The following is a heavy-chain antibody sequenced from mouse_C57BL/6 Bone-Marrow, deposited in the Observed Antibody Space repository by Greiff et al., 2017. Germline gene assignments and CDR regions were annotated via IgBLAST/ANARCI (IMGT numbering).Heavy chain of an antibody. Sequence: VQLQQSGAELAKPGASVTLSCTASGYTFTSYWMHWVKQRPGQGLEWIGYINPSSGYTKYNQKFKDKATLTADKSSSTAYMQLSSLTYEDSAVYYCARSRRPYYYFDYWGQGTTLTVSS. CDR3: ARSRRPYYYFDY. CDR2: INPSSGYT. J-gene: IGHJ2*01. V-gene: IGHV1-7*01. CDR1: GYTFTSYW. D-gene: IGHD1-1*01.